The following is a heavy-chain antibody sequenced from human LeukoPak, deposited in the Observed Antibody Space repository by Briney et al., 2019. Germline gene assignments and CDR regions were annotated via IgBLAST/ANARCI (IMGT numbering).Heavy chain of an antibody. Sequence: GGSLRLSCAASGFIFSSYGMHWVRQAPGKGLEWVAVISYDGSNKYYADSVKGRFTISRDNSKNTLYLQMNSLRAEDTAVYYCAKREMATDDAFDIWGQGTMVTVSS. CDR3: AKREMATDDAFDI. D-gene: IGHD5-24*01. CDR2: ISYDGSNK. J-gene: IGHJ3*02. CDR1: GFIFSSYG. V-gene: IGHV3-30*18.